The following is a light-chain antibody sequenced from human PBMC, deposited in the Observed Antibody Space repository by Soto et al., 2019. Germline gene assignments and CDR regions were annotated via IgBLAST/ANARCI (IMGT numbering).Light chain of an antibody. CDR2: GVN. CDR1: SSDVGGYDY. V-gene: IGLV2-8*01. CDR3: SSYAGTNNYV. Sequence: QSVLTQPPSASGSPGQSVTISCTGTSSDVGGYDYVSWHQQHPGKAPKVIIYGVNKRPSGVPDRFSGSKSGNTASLTVSGLQAEDEADYYRSSYAGTNNYVFGIGTKVTVL. J-gene: IGLJ1*01.